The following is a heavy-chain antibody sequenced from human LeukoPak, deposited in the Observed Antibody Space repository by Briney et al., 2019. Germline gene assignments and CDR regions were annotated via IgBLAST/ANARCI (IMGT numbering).Heavy chain of an antibody. CDR3: AKARGFCSGGSCYNPFDP. D-gene: IGHD2-15*01. J-gene: IGHJ5*02. CDR2: ISGSDGST. CDR1: GFTYSTYS. Sequence: GGSLRLSCAASGFTYSTYSMNWLRQAPGKGLEWVSGISGSDGSTYYADSVKGRFIISRDNSKNTLYVQMNSLRAEDTAVYYCAKARGFCSGGSCYNPFDPWGQGTLVTVSS. V-gene: IGHV3-23*01.